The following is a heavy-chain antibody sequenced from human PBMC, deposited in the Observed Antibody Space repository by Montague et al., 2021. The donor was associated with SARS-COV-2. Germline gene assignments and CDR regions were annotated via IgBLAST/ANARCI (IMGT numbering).Heavy chain of an antibody. CDR1: GGSISSYY. D-gene: IGHD1-26*01. J-gene: IGHJ4*02. V-gene: IGHV4-59*06. CDR3: ASQSGSYYNYFDL. Sequence: SETLSLTCTVSGGSISSYYWSWIRQHPGKGLEFIGYIYYSGSSFYNPSLKSRLTISVDTSKNRFSLRLSSVTAADTAIYFCASQSGSYYNYFDLWGQGTLVTVSS. CDR2: IYYSGSS.